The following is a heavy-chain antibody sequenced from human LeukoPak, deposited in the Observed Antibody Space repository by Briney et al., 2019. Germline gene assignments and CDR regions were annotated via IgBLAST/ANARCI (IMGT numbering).Heavy chain of an antibody. CDR3: ARDDRSSSWLIGY. Sequence: PGGSLRLSCAASGFTVSSNYMSWVRQAPGKGLEWVSVIYSGGSTYYADSVKGRFTISRDNSKNTLYLQMNSLGAEDTAVYYCARDDRSSSWLIGYWGQGTLVTVSS. J-gene: IGHJ4*02. CDR2: IYSGGST. V-gene: IGHV3-66*01. D-gene: IGHD6-13*01. CDR1: GFTVSSNY.